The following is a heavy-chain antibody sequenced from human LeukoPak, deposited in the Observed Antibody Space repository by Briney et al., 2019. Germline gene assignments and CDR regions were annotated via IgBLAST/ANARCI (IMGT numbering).Heavy chain of an antibody. V-gene: IGHV1-69*13. Sequence: SVKVSCKASGGTLSSYAISWVRQAPGQGLEWMGGIIPIFGTANYAQKFQGRVTITADESTSTAYMELSSLRSEDTAVYYCARGRTIFGVSSALQHWGQGTLVTVSS. CDR1: GGTLSSYA. CDR3: ARGRTIFGVSSALQH. J-gene: IGHJ1*01. CDR2: IIPIFGTA. D-gene: IGHD3-3*01.